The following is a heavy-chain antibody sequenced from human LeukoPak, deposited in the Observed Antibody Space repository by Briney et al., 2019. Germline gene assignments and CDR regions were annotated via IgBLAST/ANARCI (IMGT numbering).Heavy chain of an antibody. CDR3: ARAPGWTTVARPFDN. CDR1: GGSISSYY. V-gene: IGHV4-59*12. CDR2: IYYSGST. D-gene: IGHD4-17*01. Sequence: SETLSLTCTVSGGSISSYYWSWIRQPPGKGLEWIGYIYYSGSTNYNPSLKSRVTISVDTSKNQFSLKLSSVTAADTAVYYCARAPGWTTVARPFDNWGQGTLVTVSS. J-gene: IGHJ4*02.